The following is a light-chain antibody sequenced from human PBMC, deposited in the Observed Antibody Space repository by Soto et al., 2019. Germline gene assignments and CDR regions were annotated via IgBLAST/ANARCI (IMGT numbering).Light chain of an antibody. CDR2: NSY. J-gene: IGKJ4*01. CDR3: QQYVIYPLT. V-gene: IGKV1-5*03. Sequence: DIQMTQSPSTLSASVGDRVTITCLASQSISTWLAWYQHKPGKAPNLLIYNSYSLESGVPSRFIGSGSGTEFTLTISSLQPDDFAPYYCQQYVIYPLTFGGGTKVEIK. CDR1: QSISTW.